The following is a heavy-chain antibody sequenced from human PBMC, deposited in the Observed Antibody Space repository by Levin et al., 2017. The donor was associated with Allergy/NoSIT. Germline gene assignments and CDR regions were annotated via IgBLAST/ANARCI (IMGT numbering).Heavy chain of an antibody. D-gene: IGHD4-17*01. CDR1: GFTFSIYA. V-gene: IGHV3-30*01. CDR3: ARDRLPDDYGDYEGDAFDI. J-gene: IGHJ3*02. Sequence: GESLKISCAASGFTFSIYAIHWVRQAPGKGLEWVGVILYDGRNRNYADSVKGRFTISRDNSKNTLYLQMNSLRAEDTAVYYCARDRLPDDYGDYEGDAFDIWGQGTMVTVSS. CDR2: ILYDGRNR.